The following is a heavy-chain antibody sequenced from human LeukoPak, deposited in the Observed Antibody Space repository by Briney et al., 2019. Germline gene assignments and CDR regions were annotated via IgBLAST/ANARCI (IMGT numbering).Heavy chain of an antibody. CDR3: ARLAGDLLSNFDY. Sequence: PSETLSLTCTVSGDSVSSGSYYWNWIRQPPGKGLEWIGYIYYSGNTNYNPSLKSRVTISIDPSKKQLSLKLSSVTAADTAVYYCARLAGDLLSNFDYWGQGTLVTVSS. D-gene: IGHD3-10*01. CDR2: IYYSGNT. V-gene: IGHV4-61*01. J-gene: IGHJ4*02. CDR1: GDSVSSGSYY.